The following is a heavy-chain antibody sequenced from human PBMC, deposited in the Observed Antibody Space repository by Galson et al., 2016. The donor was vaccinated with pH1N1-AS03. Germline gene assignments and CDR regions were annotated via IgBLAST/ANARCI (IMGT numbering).Heavy chain of an antibody. CDR3: AREDFWDGFDI. V-gene: IGHV3-48*01. Sequence: LRLTCAASGFSCGDYPMNWVRQAPGKGLEWVSYISSSGADIFYADSVKGRFTISRDSAKNSLYLQMNSLRAEDTAVYFCAREDFWDGFDIWGHGTTVSVSS. CDR1: GFSCGDYP. J-gene: IGHJ3*02. CDR2: ISSSGADI. D-gene: IGHD3-3*01.